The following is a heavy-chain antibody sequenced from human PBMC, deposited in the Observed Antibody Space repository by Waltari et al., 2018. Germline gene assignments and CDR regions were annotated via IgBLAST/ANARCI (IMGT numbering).Heavy chain of an antibody. Sequence: QLQLQESGPGLVKPSETLSLTCTVSGGSISSSSYYWGWIRQPPGTGLEGIGSIYYSGSTYYNPSLKSRVTISVDTSKNQFSLKLSSVTAADTAVYYCARNSGSFDPYYGMDVWGQGTTVTVSS. D-gene: IGHD1-26*01. CDR3: ARNSGSFDPYYGMDV. CDR1: GGSISSSSYY. CDR2: IYYSGST. J-gene: IGHJ6*02. V-gene: IGHV4-39*01.